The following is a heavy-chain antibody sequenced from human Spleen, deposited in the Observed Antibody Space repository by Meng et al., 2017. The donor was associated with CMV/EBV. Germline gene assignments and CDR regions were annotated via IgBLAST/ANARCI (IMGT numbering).Heavy chain of an antibody. CDR3: ARGLRRYSGSYTGDY. V-gene: IGHV4-34*01. J-gene: IGHJ4*02. CDR2: INHSGST. CDR1: GGSFSGYY. D-gene: IGHD1-26*01. Sequence: SETLSLTCAVYGGSFSGYYWSWIRQPPGKGLEWIGEINHSGSTNYNPSLKSRVTISVDTSKNQFSLKLSSVTAADTAVYYCARGLRRYSGSYTGDYWGQGTLVTVSS.